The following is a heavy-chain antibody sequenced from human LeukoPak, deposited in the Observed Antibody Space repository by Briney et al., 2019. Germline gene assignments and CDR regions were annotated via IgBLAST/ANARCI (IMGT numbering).Heavy chain of an antibody. CDR2: IYYSGST. J-gene: IGHJ5*02. V-gene: IGHV4-59*01. Sequence: SETLSLTCTVSGGSISSYYWSWIRQPPGKGLEWIGYIYYSGSTNYNPSLKSRVTISVDTSKNQFSLKLSSVTAADTAVYYCARIKRYSGSYSWFDPWGQGTWSPSPQ. CDR3: ARIKRYSGSYSWFDP. D-gene: IGHD1-26*01. CDR1: GGSISSYY.